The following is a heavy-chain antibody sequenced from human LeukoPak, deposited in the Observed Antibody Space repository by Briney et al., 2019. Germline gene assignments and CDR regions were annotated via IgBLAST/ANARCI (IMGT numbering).Heavy chain of an antibody. CDR1: GGSVSSSRYY. J-gene: IGHJ4*02. Sequence: SETLSLTCPVSGGSVSSSRYYWGWIRQPPGKGLEWIGSIYYTGSTYYKPSLKSRVTISVDASKNQISLKLSSVTAADTAVYFCARQSPARYSGSYSADYWGQGTLVTVSS. V-gene: IGHV4-39*01. CDR2: IYYTGST. D-gene: IGHD1-26*01. CDR3: ARQSPARYSGSYSADY.